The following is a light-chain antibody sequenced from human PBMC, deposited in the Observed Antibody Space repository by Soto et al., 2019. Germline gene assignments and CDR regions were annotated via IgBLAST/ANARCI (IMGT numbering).Light chain of an antibody. CDR1: QSINTY. J-gene: IGKJ5*01. CDR3: QLSSIAPIT. V-gene: IGKV1-39*01. CDR2: AAS. Sequence: IQLTQFPSSLSASVGDRVAITCRTSQSINTYLNWYQQKPGRAPNLLIYAASSLQSGIPSRFTGSGAGTDFTLTITGLQPEDFATYYCQLSSIAPITFGQGTRLEI.